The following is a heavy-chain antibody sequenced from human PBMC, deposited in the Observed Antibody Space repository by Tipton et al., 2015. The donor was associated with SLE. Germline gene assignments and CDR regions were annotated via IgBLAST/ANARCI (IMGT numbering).Heavy chain of an antibody. D-gene: IGHD3-3*01. V-gene: IGHV4-4*09. Sequence: GLVKPSDTLSLTCSVSGASVNSDYWTWVRQPPGKGLEWIGYIYHSGSTYYNPSLKSRVTISVDRSKNQFSLRMTSVTAADTAVYYCARTRDYDFWGHRLPEAFDIWGQGTKVTVSS. CDR2: IYHSGST. CDR1: GASVNSDY. CDR3: ARTRDYDFWGHRLPEAFDI. J-gene: IGHJ3*02.